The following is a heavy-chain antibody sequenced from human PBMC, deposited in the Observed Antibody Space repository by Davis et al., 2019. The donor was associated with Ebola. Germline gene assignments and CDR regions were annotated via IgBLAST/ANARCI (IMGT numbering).Heavy chain of an antibody. J-gene: IGHJ4*02. D-gene: IGHD3-10*01. CDR1: GYTFIGYY. CDR2: VNPSIGNT. V-gene: IGHV1-46*01. CDR3: ASGEFVDF. Sequence: ASVKVSCKASGYTFIGYYMHWVRQAPGQGLEWMGLVNPSIGNTSLAQKFQGRVTLTRDTSTRTVHMDLSSLKSEDTAIYYCASGEFVDFWGQGTLVTVSS.